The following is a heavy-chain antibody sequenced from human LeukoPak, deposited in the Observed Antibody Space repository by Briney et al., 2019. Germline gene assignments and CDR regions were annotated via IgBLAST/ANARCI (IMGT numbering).Heavy chain of an antibody. CDR1: GFTFSDYS. D-gene: IGHD1-20*01. CDR2: IGLASGFV. Sequence: GGSLRLSCAASGFTFSDYSMNWVRRAPGRGLEWISYIGLASGFVSYADSVKGRFSISSDTARNSVYLQMSSLRAEDTAVYYCARDHNWAFDYWGQGTLVTVSS. V-gene: IGHV3-21*05. CDR3: ARDHNWAFDY. J-gene: IGHJ4*02.